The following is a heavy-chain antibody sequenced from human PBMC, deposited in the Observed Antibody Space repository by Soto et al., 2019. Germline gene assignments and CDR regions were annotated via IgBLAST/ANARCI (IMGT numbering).Heavy chain of an antibody. V-gene: IGHV3-30-3*01. CDR1: GFTFSSYA. CDR2: ISYDGSNK. J-gene: IGHJ4*02. D-gene: IGHD2-21*02. Sequence: LRLSCAASGFTFSSYAMHWVRQAPGKGLEWVAVISYDGSNKYYADSVKGRFTISRDNSKNTLYLQMNSLRAEDTAVYYCARAPAPVVVTAQLSYWGQGTLVTVSS. CDR3: ARAPAPVVVTAQLSY.